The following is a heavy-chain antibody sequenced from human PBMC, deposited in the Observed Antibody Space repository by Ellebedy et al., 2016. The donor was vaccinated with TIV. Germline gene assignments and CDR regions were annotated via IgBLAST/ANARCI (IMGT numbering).Heavy chain of an antibody. CDR3: AQTNWGSGGFYGMDV. Sequence: GGSLRLSCAASGFTFSNYAMTWVRQAPGKGLEWVSAISGSGTNTHYTDSLRGRFTISRDNSKNTLYLQMDGLRAEDTAVYYCAQTNWGSGGFYGMDVWGQGTTVTVSS. CDR1: GFTFSNYA. CDR2: ISGSGTNT. V-gene: IGHV3-23*01. J-gene: IGHJ6*02. D-gene: IGHD7-27*01.